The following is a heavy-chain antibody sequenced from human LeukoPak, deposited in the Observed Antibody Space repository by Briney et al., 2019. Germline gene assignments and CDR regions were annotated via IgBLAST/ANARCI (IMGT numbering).Heavy chain of an antibody. Sequence: SETLSLTCTVPVGSLSCYDWTWIRQPAGKGPEWIGRVFSTRSTNYNPSLESRVTMSVDTCKNQFSVKPTSVTATGTAVYYGARGPIGSQNHFDSWGQGTLVTVSS. CDR2: VFSTRST. D-gene: IGHD2-15*01. CDR1: VGSLSCYD. V-gene: IGHV4-4*07. J-gene: IGHJ4*02. CDR3: ARGPIGSQNHFDS.